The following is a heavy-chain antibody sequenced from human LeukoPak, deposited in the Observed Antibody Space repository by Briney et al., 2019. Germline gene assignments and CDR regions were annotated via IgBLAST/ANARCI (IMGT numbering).Heavy chain of an antibody. CDR3: ARSSNRDSGYDLLTN. J-gene: IGHJ4*02. CDR1: GGSFSGYY. Sequence: PSETLSLTCAVYGGSFSGYYWSWIRQPPGKGLEWIGEINHSGSTNYNPSLKSRVTISVDTSKNQFSLKLSSVTAADTAVYYCARSSNRDSGYDLLTNWGQGTLVTVSS. V-gene: IGHV4-34*01. D-gene: IGHD5-12*01. CDR2: INHSGST.